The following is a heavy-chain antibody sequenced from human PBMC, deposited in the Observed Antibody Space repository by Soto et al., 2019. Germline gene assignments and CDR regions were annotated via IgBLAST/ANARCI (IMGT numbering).Heavy chain of an antibody. V-gene: IGHV1-2*04. Sequence: EASVKVSCKASGYSFSDYHIHWVRQAPGQGLEWLGRINPKSGGTSSAQKFQGWVTMTRDTSISTAYMELTRLRSDDTAVYFCARGHSTDCSNGVCSFFYNHEMDVWGQGTTVTAP. J-gene: IGHJ6*02. CDR1: GYSFSDYH. CDR2: INPKSGGT. CDR3: ARGHSTDCSNGVCSFFYNHEMDV. D-gene: IGHD2-8*01.